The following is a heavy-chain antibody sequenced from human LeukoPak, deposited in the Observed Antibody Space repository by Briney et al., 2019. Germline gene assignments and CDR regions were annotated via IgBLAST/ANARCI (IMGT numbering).Heavy chain of an antibody. V-gene: IGHV4-59*01. CDR1: GGSISSYC. CDR2: IYYSGST. CDR3: ARDSVVTENYFDY. D-gene: IGHD4-23*01. J-gene: IGHJ4*02. Sequence: PSETLSLTCTVSGGSISSYCWSWIRQPPGKGLEWIGYIYYSGSTNYNPSLKSRVTISVDTSKNQFSLKLSSVTAADTAVYYCARDSVVTENYFDYWGQGTLVTVSS.